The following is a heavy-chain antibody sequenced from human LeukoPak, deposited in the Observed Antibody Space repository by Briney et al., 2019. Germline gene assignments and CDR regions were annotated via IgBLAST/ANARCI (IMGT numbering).Heavy chain of an antibody. J-gene: IGHJ4*02. D-gene: IGHD7-27*01. Sequence: GGSLRLSCAASGFTFSSYSMNWVRQAPGKGLGWVSSISSSSSYIYYADSVKGRLTISRDNAKNSLYLQMNSLRAEDTAVYYCARTFRSGDLDYWGQGTLVTVSS. CDR2: ISSSSSYI. CDR1: GFTFSSYS. CDR3: ARTFRSGDLDY. V-gene: IGHV3-21*01.